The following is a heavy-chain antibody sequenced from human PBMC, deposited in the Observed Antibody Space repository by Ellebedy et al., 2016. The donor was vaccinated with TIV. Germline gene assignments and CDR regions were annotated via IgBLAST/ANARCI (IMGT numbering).Heavy chain of an antibody. Sequence: ASVKVSCKASGYTFTSYGISWVRQAPGQGLEWMGWLNTYNDNTNYAHNLQGRVTMTTDTSTSTAYMELRSLRSDDTAMYYCAREGAWSGSPAVYYYFGMDVWGQGTTVTVSS. CDR1: GYTFTSYG. J-gene: IGHJ6*02. CDR2: LNTYNDNT. CDR3: AREGAWSGSPAVYYYFGMDV. V-gene: IGHV1-18*04. D-gene: IGHD3-3*01.